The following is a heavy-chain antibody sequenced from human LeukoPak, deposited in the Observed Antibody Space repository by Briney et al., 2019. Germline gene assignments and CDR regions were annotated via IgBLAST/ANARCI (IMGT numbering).Heavy chain of an antibody. CDR2: LYSGGTT. CDR3: ARGAYDSSAYWAFDT. Sequence: GGFLRLSCVASGFTVSSNYMSWVRRAPGKGLEWVSLLYSGGTTLYADSVKGRFTISRDNSKNTVFLQMSSLRAEDTAAYHCARGAYDSSAYWAFDTWGQGTMVTVSS. D-gene: IGHD3-22*01. CDR1: GFTVSSNY. J-gene: IGHJ3*02. V-gene: IGHV3-53*01.